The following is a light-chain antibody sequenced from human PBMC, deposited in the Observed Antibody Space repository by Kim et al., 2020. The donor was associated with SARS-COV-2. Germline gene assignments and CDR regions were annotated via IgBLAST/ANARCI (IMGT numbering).Light chain of an antibody. CDR1: QSVNTW. Sequence: DIQMTQSPSTLSASVGDRVTITCRASQSVNTWLAWHQVKPGKAPKLLIYRTSSLESGVPSRFRGSGSGTQFTLTISGLQPDDSATYYCQQYEHYTSFGQGTKVDIK. V-gene: IGKV1-5*03. J-gene: IGKJ1*01. CDR2: RTS. CDR3: QQYEHYTS.